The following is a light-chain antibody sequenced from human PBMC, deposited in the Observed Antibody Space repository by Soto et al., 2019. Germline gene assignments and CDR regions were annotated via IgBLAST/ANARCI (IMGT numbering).Light chain of an antibody. V-gene: IGLV1-40*01. CDR3: QSYDVSLSGSRV. Sequence: QSVLTQPPSVSGAPGQRVIISCTGSNSNLGAGYDAHWYQHLPGTAPKLLISGSTSRPSGVPDRFSGSKSGTSASLAITGLQPEDEDDYYCQSYDVSLSGSRVFGGGTQVTVL. CDR2: GST. CDR1: NSNLGAGYD. J-gene: IGLJ3*02.